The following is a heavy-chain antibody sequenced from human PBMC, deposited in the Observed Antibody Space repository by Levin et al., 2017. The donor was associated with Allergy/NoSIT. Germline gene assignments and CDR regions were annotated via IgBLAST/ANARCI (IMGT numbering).Heavy chain of an antibody. CDR2: ISGSGGNT. J-gene: IGHJ3*02. CDR1: GFTFSSYA. D-gene: IGHD2-15*01. CDR3: AKDRYCSGASSQANEFDI. V-gene: IGHV3-23*01. Sequence: GGSLRLSCAASGFTFSSYAMSWVRQAPGKGLEWVSGISGSGGNTYYANSVKGRFTISRDNSEYTLYLQMNSLRAEDTAVYYCAKDRYCSGASSQANEFDIWGQGTMVTVS.